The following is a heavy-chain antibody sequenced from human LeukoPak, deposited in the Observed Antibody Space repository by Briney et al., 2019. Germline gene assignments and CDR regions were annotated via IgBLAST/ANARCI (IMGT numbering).Heavy chain of an antibody. Sequence: SETLSLTCTVSGGSISSYYWSWIRQPPGKGLERIGYIYYSGSTNYNPSLKSRVTISVDTSKNQFSLKLSSVTAADTAVYYCARLPEVGATTGYYYYYGMDVWGQGTTVTVSS. CDR1: GGSISSYY. CDR3: ARLPEVGATTGYYYYYGMDV. D-gene: IGHD1-26*01. CDR2: IYYSGST. V-gene: IGHV4-59*01. J-gene: IGHJ6*02.